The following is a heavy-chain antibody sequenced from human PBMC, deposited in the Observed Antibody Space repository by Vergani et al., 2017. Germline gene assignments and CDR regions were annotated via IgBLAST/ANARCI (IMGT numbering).Heavy chain of an antibody. D-gene: IGHD6-13*01. CDR1: GYTFTSYD. Sequence: QVQLVQSGAEVKKPGASVKVSCKASGYTFTSYDINWVRQATGQGLEWMGWMNPNSGNTGYAQKFQGRVTITRNTSISTAYMELSSLRSEDTAVYYCARGGYSSSWYGYYYYYMDVWGKGTTVTVSS. V-gene: IGHV1-8*03. CDR2: MNPNSGNT. CDR3: ARGGYSSSWYGYYYYYMDV. J-gene: IGHJ6*03.